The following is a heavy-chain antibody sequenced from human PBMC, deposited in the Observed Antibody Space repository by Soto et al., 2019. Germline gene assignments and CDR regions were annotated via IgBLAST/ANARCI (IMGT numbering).Heavy chain of an antibody. CDR2: IYWDDDK. CDR1: GFSLGTYGVG. D-gene: IGHD1-26*01. V-gene: IGHV2-5*02. CDR3: AHRGGGIVDWYFDL. J-gene: IGHJ2*01. Sequence: QITLNESGPTLVKPTQTLTLTCTFSGFSLGTYGVGVGWIRQPPGKALEWLALIYWDDDKRYSPSLKSRLTITRDTSKRQAFLTLTNMDPVDTATYYCAHRGGGIVDWYFDLWGRGTTVIVSS.